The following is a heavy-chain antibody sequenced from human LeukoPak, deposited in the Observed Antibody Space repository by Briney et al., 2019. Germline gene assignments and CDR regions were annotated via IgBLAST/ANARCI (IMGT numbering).Heavy chain of an antibody. J-gene: IGHJ6*03. Sequence: ASVKVSCKASGYTFTSYDINWVRQATGQGLEWMGWMNPNSGNTGYAQKFQGRVTMTRNTSISTAYMELSSLRSEDTAVYYCARGPGRGDPYYYYYMDVWGKGTTVTISS. CDR2: MNPNSGNT. CDR1: GYTFTSYD. CDR3: ARGPGRGDPYYYYYMDV. D-gene: IGHD3-16*01. V-gene: IGHV1-8*02.